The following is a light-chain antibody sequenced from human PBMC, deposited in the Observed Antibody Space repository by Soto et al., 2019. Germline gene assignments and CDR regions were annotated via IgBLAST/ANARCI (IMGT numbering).Light chain of an antibody. CDR1: SSDIGINT. CDR2: TDN. V-gene: IGLV1-44*01. Sequence: QSVLTQPPSASGTPGQRVTISCPGGSSDIGINTVNWYQQLPGTAPKVLIYTDNQRPSGVPDRFSGSKSGTSASLAINGLQSGDEADYYCGAWDESLNGYVFGTGTKVTVL. J-gene: IGLJ1*01. CDR3: GAWDESLNGYV.